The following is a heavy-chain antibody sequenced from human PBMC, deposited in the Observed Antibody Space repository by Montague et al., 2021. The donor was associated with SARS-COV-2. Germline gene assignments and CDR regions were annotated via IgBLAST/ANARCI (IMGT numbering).Heavy chain of an antibody. D-gene: IGHD5-24*01. J-gene: IGHJ6*02. CDR3: AKDVDAYNSHYYYGMDV. CDR1: GFTFRTYG. CDR2: ISHDGSNE. Sequence: SLRLSCAASGFTFRTYGMFWVRQAPGEGLEWVAVISHDGSNEYYADSVKGRFTISRDNSKNTLYMQMNSLKPDDTALYYCAKDVDAYNSHYYYGMDVWGHGTTVTVSS. V-gene: IGHV3-30*18.